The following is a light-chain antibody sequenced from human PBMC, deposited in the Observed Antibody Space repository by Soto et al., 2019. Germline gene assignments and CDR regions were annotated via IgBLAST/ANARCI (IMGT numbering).Light chain of an antibody. CDR2: EVS. Sequence: QSVLTQPASVSGSPGQSITISCTGTSSDVGGYNYVSWFLQHPGKAPKLLIYEVSHRPSGVSNRFSGSKSGNTASLTISGLQAEDEADYYCTSYTKSSPLVFGTGTKVTVL. CDR1: SSDVGGYNY. J-gene: IGLJ1*01. CDR3: TSYTKSSPLV. V-gene: IGLV2-14*01.